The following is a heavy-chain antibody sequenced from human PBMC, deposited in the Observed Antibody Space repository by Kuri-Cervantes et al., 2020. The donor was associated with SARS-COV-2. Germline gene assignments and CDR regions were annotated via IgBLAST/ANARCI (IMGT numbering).Heavy chain of an antibody. Sequence: ASVKVSCKASGYTFTSYAMHWVRQAPGQRLEWMGWSNAGNGGTNYAQKFQGWVTMTRDASISTAYMELSSLRSEDTAVYYCARGPRGSSSWYFDYWGQGTLVTVSS. CDR3: ARGPRGSSSWYFDY. D-gene: IGHD6-13*01. CDR2: SNAGNGGT. V-gene: IGHV1-2*04. J-gene: IGHJ4*02. CDR1: GYTFTSYA.